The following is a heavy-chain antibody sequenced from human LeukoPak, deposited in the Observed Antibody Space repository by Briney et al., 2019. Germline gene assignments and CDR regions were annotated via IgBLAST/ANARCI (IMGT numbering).Heavy chain of an antibody. Sequence: GSLGPPFPAPGFTFMTYWMDWVPQAPGKGLGWVSRIKSDGSTQTYPDSVKRRFTISRDNAKNTLYLQMNSLRAEDTAVCYCARDMVRGVIIHRYYYGMDVWPKGPRVSLS. CDR2: IKSDGSTQ. CDR3: ARDMVRGVIIHRYYYGMDV. J-gene: IGHJ6*04. CDR1: GFTFMTYW. V-gene: IGHV3-74*01. D-gene: IGHD3-10*01.